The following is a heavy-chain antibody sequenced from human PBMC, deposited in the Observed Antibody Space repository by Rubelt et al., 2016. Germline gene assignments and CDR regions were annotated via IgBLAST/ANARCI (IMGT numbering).Heavy chain of an antibody. CDR3: AKDSRYSGSYWDFDY. D-gene: IGHD1-26*01. Sequence: RGSLRLSCEASGFTFTTYGMSWVRQAPGKGLEWVSGISGWGGDTYYADSVKGRFTISRDNSKNTLYLQMNSLRAEDTAVYFCAKDSRYSGSYWDFDYWGQGTLVTVSS. V-gene: IGHV3-23*01. CDR1: GFTFTTYG. CDR2: ISGWGGDT. J-gene: IGHJ4*02.